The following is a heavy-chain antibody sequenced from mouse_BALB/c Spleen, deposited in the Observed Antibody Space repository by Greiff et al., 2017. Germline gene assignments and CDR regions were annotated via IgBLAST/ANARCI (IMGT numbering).Heavy chain of an antibody. CDR3: ARKREYGNYYYAMDY. CDR1: GYTFTSYW. D-gene: IGHD2-10*02. Sequence: VQLQQPGAELVKPGASVKLSCKASGYTFTSYWMHWVKQRPGQGLEWIGEINPSNGRTNYNEKFKSKATLTVDKSSSTAYMQLSSLTSEDSAVYYCARKREYGNYYYAMDYWGQGTSVTVSS. V-gene: IGHV1S81*02. J-gene: IGHJ4*01. CDR2: INPSNGRT.